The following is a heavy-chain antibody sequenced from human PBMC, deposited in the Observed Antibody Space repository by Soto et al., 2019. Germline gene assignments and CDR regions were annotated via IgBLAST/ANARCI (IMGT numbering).Heavy chain of an antibody. CDR2: IYYSGSS. D-gene: IGHD5-18*01. J-gene: IGHJ4*02. Sequence: SETLSLTCTVSGASINPYYWSWIRQPPGKGLEWIGYIYYSGSSNYNPSLRSRVTISLDTSKNQFSLKLSSVTAADTAVYYCARNVDTARAYYFDFWGQGILVTVSS. V-gene: IGHV4-59*01. CDR3: ARNVDTARAYYFDF. CDR1: GASINPYY.